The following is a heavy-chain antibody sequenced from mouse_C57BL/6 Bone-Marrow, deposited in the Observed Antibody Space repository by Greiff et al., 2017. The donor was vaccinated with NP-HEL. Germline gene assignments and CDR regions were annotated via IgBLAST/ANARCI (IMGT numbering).Heavy chain of an antibody. Sequence: VQLQQSGPELVKPGASVKIPCKASGYTFTDYNMDWVKQSHGKSLEWIGDINPNNGGTNYNQKFKGKATLTVDKSSSTAYMELRSLTSEDTAVYYCARSYYGYEIPYYYAMDYWGQGTSVTVSS. J-gene: IGHJ4*01. CDR1: GYTFTDYN. D-gene: IGHD2-2*01. CDR3: ARSYYGYEIPYYYAMDY. V-gene: IGHV1-18*01. CDR2: INPNNGGT.